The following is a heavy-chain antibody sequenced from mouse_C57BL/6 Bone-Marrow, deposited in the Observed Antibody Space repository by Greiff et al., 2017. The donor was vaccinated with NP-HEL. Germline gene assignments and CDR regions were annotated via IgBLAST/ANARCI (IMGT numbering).Heavy chain of an antibody. CDR1: GYTFTSYW. D-gene: IGHD2-1*01. V-gene: IGHV1-5*01. CDR3: TYGNYYYAMDY. Sequence: VQLKESGTVLARPGASVKMSCKTSGYTFTSYWMHWVKQRPGQGLEWIGAIYPGNSDTSYNQKFTGKAKLTAVPSASTAYMELSSLTNEDSAVYYCTYGNYYYAMDYGGQGTSVTVSS. J-gene: IGHJ4*01. CDR2: IYPGNSDT.